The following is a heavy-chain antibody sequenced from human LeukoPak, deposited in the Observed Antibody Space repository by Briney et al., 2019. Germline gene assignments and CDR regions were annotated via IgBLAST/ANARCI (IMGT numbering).Heavy chain of an antibody. Sequence: GGSLRLSCAASGFTFSDYYMSWIRQAPGKGLEWVSYISSSGSTIHYADSVKGRFTISRDNAKNSLYLQMNSLRAEDTAVYYCARGTAVAGARWFDPWGQGTLVTVSS. V-gene: IGHV3-11*01. CDR3: ARGTAVAGARWFDP. CDR1: GFTFSDYY. J-gene: IGHJ5*02. CDR2: ISSSGSTI. D-gene: IGHD6-19*01.